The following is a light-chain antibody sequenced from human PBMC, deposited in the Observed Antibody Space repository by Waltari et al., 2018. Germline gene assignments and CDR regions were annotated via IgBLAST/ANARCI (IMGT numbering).Light chain of an antibody. Sequence: QSVFTQPPSVSAAPGQKVTIPCSGSSSNIGNNYVAWYQQLPRTAPKLLIYDNNKRPSGIPDRFSGSKSGTSATLGITGLQAGDEADYYCGTWDSSLSEEVFGGGTKLTVL. CDR1: SSNIGNNY. CDR3: GTWDSSLSEEV. CDR2: DNN. J-gene: IGLJ2*01. V-gene: IGLV1-51*01.